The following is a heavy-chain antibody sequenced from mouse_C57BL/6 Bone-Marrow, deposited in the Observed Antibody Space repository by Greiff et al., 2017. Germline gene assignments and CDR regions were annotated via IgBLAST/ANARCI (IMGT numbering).Heavy chain of an antibody. Sequence: EVHLVESGPGLVKPSPSLSLTCSVTGYSITSGYYWNWIRQFPGNNLEWMGYIRYDGSNNYNPSLKNRISITLDTSKNQFFLKLNSVTTEDTATYYCARGLLDLDYWGQGTTLTVSS. CDR3: ARGLLDLDY. J-gene: IGHJ2*01. V-gene: IGHV3-6*01. CDR1: GYSITSGYY. CDR2: IRYDGSN. D-gene: IGHD1-2*01.